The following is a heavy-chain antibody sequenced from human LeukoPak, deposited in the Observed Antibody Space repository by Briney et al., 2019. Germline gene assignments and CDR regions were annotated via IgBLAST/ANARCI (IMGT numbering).Heavy chain of an antibody. D-gene: IGHD6-19*01. V-gene: IGHV1-8*03. Sequence: ASVKVSCKASGYSFTNYDINWVRQATGQGLEWMGWMNPNSGNTGFTQKFQGRVTITRSTSIRTVYMELNSLRSEDTAVYYCARRLGSEFDYWGQGTLVTVSS. CDR3: ARRLGSEFDY. CDR1: GYSFTNYD. J-gene: IGHJ4*02. CDR2: MNPNSGNT.